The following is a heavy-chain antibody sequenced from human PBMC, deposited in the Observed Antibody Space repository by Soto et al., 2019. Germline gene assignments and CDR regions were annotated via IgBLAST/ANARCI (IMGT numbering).Heavy chain of an antibody. CDR3: AKGGRQWLVTSDFNY. V-gene: IGHV3-30*18. CDR2: VYHDGRNT. D-gene: IGHD6-19*01. CDR1: GFTFSDYA. J-gene: IGHJ4*02. Sequence: VQLVESGGGVVQPGRSLRLSCAASGFTFSDYAMHWVRQAPGKGLEWVAVVYHDGRNTHYADSVKGRFTISRDISKNTVSLEMTSLRAEDTAVYYCAKGGRQWLVTSDFNYWGQGALVTVSS.